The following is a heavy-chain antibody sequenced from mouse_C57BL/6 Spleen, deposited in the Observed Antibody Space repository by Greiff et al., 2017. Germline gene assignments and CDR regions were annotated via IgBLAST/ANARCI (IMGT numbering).Heavy chain of an antibody. V-gene: IGHV5-17*01. CDR1: GFTFSDYG. CDR2: ISSGSSTI. Sequence: EVQLQESGGGLVKPGGSLKLSCAASGFTFSDYGMHWVRQAPEKGLEWVAYISSGSSTIYYADPVKGRFTISRDNAKNTLFLQMTSLRSEDTAMYYCARLRYGSSYWYFDVWGTGTTVTVSS. J-gene: IGHJ1*03. CDR3: ARLRYGSSYWYFDV. D-gene: IGHD1-1*01.